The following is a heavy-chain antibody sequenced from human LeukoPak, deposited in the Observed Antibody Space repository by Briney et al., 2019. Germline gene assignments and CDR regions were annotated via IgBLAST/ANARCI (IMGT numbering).Heavy chain of an antibody. CDR3: AHFCSTSNCYEFAF. CDR2: ISGSGDST. D-gene: IGHD2-2*01. V-gene: IGHV3-23*01. J-gene: IGHJ4*02. Sequence: PGGSLRLSCAASGFTFSNYAMNWVRQAPGKGLEWVSGISGSGDSTSYADSVKGRFTISRDNSKNTLYLQMNSLRAEDTALYYCAHFCSTSNCYEFAFWGQGTLVTVSS. CDR1: GFTFSNYA.